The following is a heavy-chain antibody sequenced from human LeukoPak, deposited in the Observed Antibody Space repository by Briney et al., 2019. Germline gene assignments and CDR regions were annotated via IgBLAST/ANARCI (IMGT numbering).Heavy chain of an antibody. J-gene: IGHJ3*02. CDR2: INPSGGST. V-gene: IGHV1-46*01. CDR3: AKALLYVAGNDAFDI. CDR1: GYTFTGYY. D-gene: IGHD5/OR15-5a*01. Sequence: GASVKVSCKASGYTFTGYYMHWVRQAPGQGLEWMGIINPSGGSTSYAQKFQGRVTMTRDTSTSTVYMELSSLRSEDTAVYYCAKALLYVAGNDAFDIWGQGTMVTVSS.